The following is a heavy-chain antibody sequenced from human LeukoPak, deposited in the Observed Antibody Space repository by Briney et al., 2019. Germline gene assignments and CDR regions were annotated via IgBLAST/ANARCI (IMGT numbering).Heavy chain of an antibody. J-gene: IGHJ4*02. Sequence: SETLSLTCTVSGGSISSYYWSWIRQPPGKGLEWIGYIYTSGSTNYNPSLKSRVTMSVDTSKNQFSLKLSSVTAADTAVYYCARDDSSSWYYFDYWGQGTLVTVSS. CDR2: IYTSGST. V-gene: IGHV4-4*09. CDR1: GGSISSYY. CDR3: ARDDSSSWYYFDY. D-gene: IGHD6-13*01.